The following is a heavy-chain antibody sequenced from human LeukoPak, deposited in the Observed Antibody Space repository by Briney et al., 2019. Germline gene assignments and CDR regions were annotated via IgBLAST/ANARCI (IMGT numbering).Heavy chain of an antibody. CDR3: IVQSTIICYFDY. V-gene: IGHV3-49*02. J-gene: IGHJ4*02. CDR2: TKNKTNRGTT. Sequence: MRWICRAPGKGLEWVGFTKNKTNRGTTEYAASVKGRSTISRDDSKSTAYLQMNSLKIEDTAVYYLIVQSTIICYFDYWGQGTLVTVSS. D-gene: IGHD5/OR15-5a*01.